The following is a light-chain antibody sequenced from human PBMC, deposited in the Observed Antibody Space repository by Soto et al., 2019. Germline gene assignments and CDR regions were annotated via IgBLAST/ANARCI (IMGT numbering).Light chain of an antibody. CDR2: EVN. J-gene: IGLJ2*01. V-gene: IGLV2-8*01. Sequence: QSVLTQPPSASGSPGQSVTISCSGTSRDVGGYNRVSWYQQHPGKAPKLLIHEVNKRPSGVPDRFSGSKSANTASLTVSGLQAEDEADYYCSSSAGSDVVFGGGTKVTVL. CDR1: SRDVGGYNR. CDR3: SSSAGSDVV.